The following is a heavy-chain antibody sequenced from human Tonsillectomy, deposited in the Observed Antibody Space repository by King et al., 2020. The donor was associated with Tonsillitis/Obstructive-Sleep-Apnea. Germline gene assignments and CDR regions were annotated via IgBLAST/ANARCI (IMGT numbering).Heavy chain of an antibody. CDR1: GITFSSYD. Sequence: VQLVESWGGLVQPGGSLRLSCAASGITFSSYDMHWVRQATGKGLEWVSGIGTAGDTYYRGSVKGRFTISRENAKDSLYLQMNSLRADDTAVYYCVRGRELGILWYFDLWGRGTLVTVSS. CDR3: VRGRELGILWYFDL. CDR2: IGTAGDT. D-gene: IGHD7-27*01. J-gene: IGHJ2*01. V-gene: IGHV3-13*04.